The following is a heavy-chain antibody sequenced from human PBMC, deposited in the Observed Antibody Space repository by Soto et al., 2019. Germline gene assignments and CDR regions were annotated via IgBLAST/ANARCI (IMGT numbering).Heavy chain of an antibody. D-gene: IGHD6-13*01. CDR2: MNPNSGDT. V-gene: IGHV1-8*01. CDR1: GYTFTNYH. CDR3: ARGGGGRWYSGDY. J-gene: IGHJ4*02. Sequence: QVQLVQSGAEVKKPGASVKVSCKASGYTFTNYHIHWVRQATGQGLEWMGWMNPNSGDTGYAQKFQGRVTMTRDTTLTAAYMELGGPRSEDTAVYYCARGGGGRWYSGDYWGQGTLVTVSS.